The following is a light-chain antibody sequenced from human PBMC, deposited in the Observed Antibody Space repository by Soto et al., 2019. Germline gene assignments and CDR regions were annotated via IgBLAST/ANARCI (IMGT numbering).Light chain of an antibody. CDR1: RREVGGYNY. CDR2: DVS. V-gene: IGLV2-14*01. Sequence: SSPTHPAPVSGAPWQSLTISFTRTRREVGGYNYVSWYQQHPGKAPKLMIYDVSNRPSGVSNRFSGSKSGNTASLTISGLQAEDEADYYCSSYSSNSSPYVFGTGTKVTV. CDR3: SSYSSNSSPYV. J-gene: IGLJ1*01.